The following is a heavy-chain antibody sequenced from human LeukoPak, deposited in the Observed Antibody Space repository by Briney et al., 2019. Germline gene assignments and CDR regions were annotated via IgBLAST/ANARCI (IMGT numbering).Heavy chain of an antibody. CDR2: ISYDGSNK. J-gene: IGHJ4*02. CDR1: GFTFSSYA. D-gene: IGHD6-19*01. Sequence: GGSLRLSCAASGFTFSSYAMHWVRQAPGKGLEWVAVISYDGSNKYYADSVKGRFTISRDNSKNTLYLQMNSLRAEDTAVYYCAREGGGIAVADTYFDYWGQGTLVTVSS. CDR3: AREGGGIAVADTYFDY. V-gene: IGHV3-30*04.